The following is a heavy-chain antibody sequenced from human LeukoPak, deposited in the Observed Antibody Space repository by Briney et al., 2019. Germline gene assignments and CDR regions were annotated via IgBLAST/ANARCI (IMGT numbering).Heavy chain of an antibody. CDR3: ARDQPGWGRRTLFDP. CDR2: IKQDGSAE. D-gene: IGHD3-16*01. J-gene: IGHJ5*02. CDR1: GFTFRSYW. Sequence: GGSLRLSCAASGFTFRSYWMSWVRQAPGKGLEWVANIKQDGSAEYYVDSVKGRFTISRDNAKNSLYLQMNSLRAEDTAVYYCARDQPGWGRRTLFDPWGRGTLVTVSS. V-gene: IGHV3-7*01.